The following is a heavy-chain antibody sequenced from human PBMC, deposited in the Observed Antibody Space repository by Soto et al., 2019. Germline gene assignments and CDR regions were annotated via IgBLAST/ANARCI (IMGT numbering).Heavy chain of an antibody. D-gene: IGHD2-2*01. CDR2: IYYSGST. Sequence: QVQLQESGPGLVKPSQTLSLTCTVSGGSISSGDYYWSWIRQPPGKGLEWIGYIYYSGSTYYNPSLKSRVTISVHTSKNQFSLKMSSVTAADTAVYYCARDELQDIVLVPAAASRGYYYGMDVWGQGTTVTVSS. CDR1: GGSISSGDYY. V-gene: IGHV4-30-4*01. J-gene: IGHJ6*02. CDR3: ARDELQDIVLVPAAASRGYYYGMDV.